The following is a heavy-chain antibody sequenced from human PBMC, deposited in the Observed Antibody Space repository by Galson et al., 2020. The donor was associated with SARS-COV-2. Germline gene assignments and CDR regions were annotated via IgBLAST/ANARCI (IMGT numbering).Heavy chain of an antibody. D-gene: IGHD1-26*01. V-gene: IGHV3-33*01. CDR3: ARDASGSYSFADY. CDR1: GFTLGSYG. Sequence: TGGSLRLSCAASGFTLGSYGMHWVRQAPGKGLEWVAVIWYDGGNKYYADSVKGRFTISRDNSKNTLYLQMNSLRAEDTAVYYCARDASGSYSFADYWGQGTLVTVSS. CDR2: IWYDGGNK. J-gene: IGHJ4*02.